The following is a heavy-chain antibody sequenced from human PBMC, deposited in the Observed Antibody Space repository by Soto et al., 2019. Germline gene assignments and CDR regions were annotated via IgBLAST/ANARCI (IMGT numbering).Heavy chain of an antibody. V-gene: IGHV1-18*01. CDR2: ISAYNGNT. D-gene: IGHD3-22*01. CDR3: ARDIGGGGYYDSSGYYFPLDY. J-gene: IGHJ4*02. CDR1: GYTFRNYG. Sequence: ASVKVSCKTSGYTFRNYGISWVRQAPGQGLEWMGWISAYNGNTNYAQKLQGRVTMTTDTSTSTAYMELRSLRSDDTAVYYCARDIGGGGYYDSSGYYFPLDYWGQGTLVTVSS.